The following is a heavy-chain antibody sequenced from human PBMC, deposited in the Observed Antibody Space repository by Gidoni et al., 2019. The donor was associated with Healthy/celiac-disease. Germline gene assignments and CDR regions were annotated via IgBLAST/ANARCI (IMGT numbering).Heavy chain of an antibody. J-gene: IGHJ4*02. Sequence: QVQLVQSGAEVKKPGASVTVSCKASGYTFTGYYMHWVRQAPGQGLEWMGWINPNSGGTNYAQKFQGRVTMTRDTSISTAYMELSRLRSDDTAVYYCARDRRYDYGDYYDSVYFDYWGQGTLVTVSS. CDR2: INPNSGGT. CDR1: GYTFTGYY. D-gene: IGHD4-17*01. CDR3: ARDRRYDYGDYYDSVYFDY. V-gene: IGHV1-2*02.